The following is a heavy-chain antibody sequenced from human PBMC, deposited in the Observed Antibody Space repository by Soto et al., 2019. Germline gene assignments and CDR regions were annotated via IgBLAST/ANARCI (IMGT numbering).Heavy chain of an antibody. Sequence: QAHLVQSGAEVRKPGASVKVSCQALEHTSTIYYIHWVRQARGQGLEWMGWINAVSGDTTYAEDFRGRVTFTRDTSTSTFHMELSRLRLDDTAMYFCATRDYDILTGYLHIWGQGTLITVSS. CDR3: ATRDYDILTGYLHI. CDR1: EHTSTIYY. J-gene: IGHJ1*01. CDR2: INAVSGDT. V-gene: IGHV1-2*02. D-gene: IGHD3-9*01.